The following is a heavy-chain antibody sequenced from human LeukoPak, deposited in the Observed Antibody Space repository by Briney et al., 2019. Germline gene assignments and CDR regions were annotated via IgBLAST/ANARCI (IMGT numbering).Heavy chain of an antibody. CDR3: AREAESRDCSSTSCYPFDY. D-gene: IGHD2-2*01. CDR2: IYHSGST. J-gene: IGHJ4*02. V-gene: IGHV4-59*12. CDR1: GGSISSYY. Sequence: SETLSLTCTVSGGSISSYYWSWIRQPPGKGLEWIGYIYHSGSTYYNPSLKSRVTISVDRSKNQFSLKLSSVTAADTAVYYCAREAESRDCSSTSCYPFDYWGQGTLVTVSS.